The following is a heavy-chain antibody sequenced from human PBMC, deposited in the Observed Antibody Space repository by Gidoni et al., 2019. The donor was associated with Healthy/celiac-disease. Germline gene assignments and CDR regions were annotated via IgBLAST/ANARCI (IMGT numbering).Heavy chain of an antibody. CDR3: ARVSVPAALDY. J-gene: IGHJ4*02. D-gene: IGHD2-2*01. Sequence: QVHLHESGPGLFTPSGTLSLTCAVSGGSISSTHWWSWVRQPPGKGLEWIGEIYHSGSTNYNTSLKSRVTISVDKSKKQFSLKLSAVTAADTAVYYCARVSVPAALDYWGQGTLVTVSS. V-gene: IGHV4-4*02. CDR2: IYHSGST. CDR1: GGSISSTHW.